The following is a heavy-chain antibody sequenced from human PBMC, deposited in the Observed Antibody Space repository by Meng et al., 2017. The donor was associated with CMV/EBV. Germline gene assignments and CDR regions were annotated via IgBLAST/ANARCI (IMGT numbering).Heavy chain of an antibody. CDR2: IYSGGST. Sequence: GGSLRLSCAAPGFTVSSNYMSWVRQAPGKGLEWVSVIYSGGSTYYADSVKGRFTISRDNSKNTLYLQMNSLRAEDTAVYYCAREVGYSYGDNWFDPWGQGTLVTVSS. CDR1: GFTVSSNY. D-gene: IGHD5-18*01. V-gene: IGHV3-53*01. J-gene: IGHJ5*02. CDR3: AREVGYSYGDNWFDP.